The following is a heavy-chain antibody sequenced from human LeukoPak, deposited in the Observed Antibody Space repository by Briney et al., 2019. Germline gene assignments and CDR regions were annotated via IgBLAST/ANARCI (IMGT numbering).Heavy chain of an antibody. CDR1: GFTFSSYP. Sequence: GGSLRLSCAASGFTFSSYPMNWVRQAPGRGLEWVSYISGSDNTRSYADSVKGRFTISRDNAKSSLSLQMNSLRAEDTAVYYCARRAAAGHLDGFDIWGRGTLITVSS. V-gene: IGHV3-48*03. CDR2: ISGSDNTR. D-gene: IGHD6-13*01. J-gene: IGHJ3*02. CDR3: ARRAAAGHLDGFDI.